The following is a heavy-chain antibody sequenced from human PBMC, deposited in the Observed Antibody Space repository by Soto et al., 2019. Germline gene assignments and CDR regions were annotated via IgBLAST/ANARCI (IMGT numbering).Heavy chain of an antibody. CDR1: GFTFSSYA. CDR2: ISGSGGST. Sequence: EVQLLESGGGLVQPGGSLRLSCAASGFTFSSYAMSWVRQAPGKGLEWVSAISGSGGSTYYADSVKGRFTIYRDNSKNPLYLQMNSLRAEDTAVYYCAKRGIAVAGLFYYWGQGTLVTVSS. CDR3: AKRGIAVAGLFYY. D-gene: IGHD6-19*01. V-gene: IGHV3-23*01. J-gene: IGHJ4*02.